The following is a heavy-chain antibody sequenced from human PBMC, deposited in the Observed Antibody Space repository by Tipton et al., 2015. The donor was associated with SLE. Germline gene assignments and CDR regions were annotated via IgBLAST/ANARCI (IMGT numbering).Heavy chain of an antibody. J-gene: IGHJ4*02. CDR2: INYSGST. CDR3: ARDSDLWNGLVDF. Sequence: TLSLTCTVSGGSITNYHWNWIRQSPGKGLEWIGYINYSGSTKYNPSLKSRVTISLDSSKNQFSLKLSSVTAADTAVYYCARDSDLWNGLVDFWGQGTLVTVSS. CDR1: GGSITNYH. V-gene: IGHV4-59*01. D-gene: IGHD3-3*01.